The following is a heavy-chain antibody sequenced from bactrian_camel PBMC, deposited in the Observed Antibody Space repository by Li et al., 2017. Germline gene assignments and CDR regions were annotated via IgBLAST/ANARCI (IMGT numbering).Heavy chain of an antibody. V-gene: IGHV3S6*01. CDR1: GITFSRHD. CDR2: ITSLPSLFRAA. Sequence: QVQLVESGGGLVQPGESLRLSCVASGITFSRHDMSWVRQAPGKEVEWVAGITSLPSLFRAASYADSVKGRFTISRDNAKDTLYLQMNSLNVEDTAMYYCAADPIRGGGWWLPPMVLKPQGYNYWGQGTQVTVS. D-gene: IGHD6*01. J-gene: IGHJ4*01. CDR3: AADPIRGGGWWLPPMVLKPQGYNY.